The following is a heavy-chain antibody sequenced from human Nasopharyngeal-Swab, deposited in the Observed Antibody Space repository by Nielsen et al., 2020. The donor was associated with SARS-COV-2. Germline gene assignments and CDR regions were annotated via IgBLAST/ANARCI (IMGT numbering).Heavy chain of an antibody. CDR1: GFTFSDYY. V-gene: IGHV3-11*01. D-gene: IGHD5-18*01. CDR3: AKDFNVDTAMVTYYYGMDV. J-gene: IGHJ6*02. CDR2: ISTSGSST. Sequence: GESLKISCAASGFTFSDYYMAWIRQAPGKGLEWVSYISTSGSSTDSADSVKGRFTISRDNAKSSLYLQMNSLRAEDTALYYCAKDFNVDTAMVTYYYGMDVWGQGTTVTVSS.